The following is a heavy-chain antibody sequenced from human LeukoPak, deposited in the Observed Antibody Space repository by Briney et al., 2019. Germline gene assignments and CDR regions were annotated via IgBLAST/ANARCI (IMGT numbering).Heavy chain of an antibody. CDR2: ISSSGSTI. D-gene: IGHD1-26*01. Sequence: PGGSLRLSCAASGFTFSSYEMNWVRQAPGKGLEWVSYISSSGSTIYYADSVKGRFTISRDNAKNALYLQMNSLRAEDTAVYYCARNPVGVTRGYFDYWGQGTLVSVS. CDR1: GFTFSSYE. J-gene: IGHJ4*02. V-gene: IGHV3-48*03. CDR3: ARNPVGVTRGYFDY.